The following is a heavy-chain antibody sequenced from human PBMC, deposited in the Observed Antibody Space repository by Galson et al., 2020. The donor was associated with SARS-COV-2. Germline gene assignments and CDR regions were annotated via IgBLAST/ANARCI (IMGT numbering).Heavy chain of an antibody. D-gene: IGHD6-13*01. CDR2: ISWNSGSI. V-gene: IGHV3-9*01. Sequence: SLKISCAASGFTFNDYAMHWVRQAPGKGLEWVSGISWNSGSIGYADSVKGRFTISRDNAKNSLYLQMNSLRAEDTALYYCAKDIYPYSSSLDYWGQGTLVTVSS. CDR3: AKDIYPYSSSLDY. CDR1: GFTFNDYA. J-gene: IGHJ4*02.